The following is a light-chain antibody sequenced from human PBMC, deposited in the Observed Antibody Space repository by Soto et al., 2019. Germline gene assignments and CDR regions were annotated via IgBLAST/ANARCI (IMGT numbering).Light chain of an antibody. J-gene: IGKJ1*01. V-gene: IGKV1-9*01. Sequence: DIQLTQSPSVLSASVGDRVTITCRASQGINSYLAWYQQKPGKVPKLLIYAASTLHSGLPSRFSASGSATEFTLTISSLQPEDFATYFCQQLNSYPRTFGPGTKVEIK. CDR3: QQLNSYPRT. CDR2: AAS. CDR1: QGINSY.